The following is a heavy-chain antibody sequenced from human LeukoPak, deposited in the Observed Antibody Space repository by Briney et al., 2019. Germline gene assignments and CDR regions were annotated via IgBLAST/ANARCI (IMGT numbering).Heavy chain of an antibody. CDR3: ARYPWGVGGTH. CDR2: ISYDGSNK. J-gene: IGHJ4*02. V-gene: IGHV3-30*14. D-gene: IGHD1-26*01. Sequence: GGSLRLSCAASGFTFSTYAMHWVRQGPGKGLEWVAVISYDGSNKYYADSVKGRFTISRDNSKNTLFLQMNSLRAEDTAVYYCARYPWGVGGTHWGQGTLVTVSS. CDR1: GFTFSTYA.